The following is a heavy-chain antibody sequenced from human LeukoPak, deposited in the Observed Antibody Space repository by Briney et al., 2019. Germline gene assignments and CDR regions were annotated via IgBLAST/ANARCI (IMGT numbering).Heavy chain of an antibody. CDR2: INHSGST. V-gene: IGHV4-34*01. Sequence: SETLSLTCAVYGGSFSGYYWSWIRQPPGKGLEWIGEINHSGSTNYNPSLKSRVTISVDTSKNQFSLKLSSVTAADSAVYYCARGRGIVGATLSGYFDYWGQGTLVTVSS. CDR1: GGSFSGYY. CDR3: ARGRGIVGATLSGYFDY. D-gene: IGHD1-26*01. J-gene: IGHJ4*02.